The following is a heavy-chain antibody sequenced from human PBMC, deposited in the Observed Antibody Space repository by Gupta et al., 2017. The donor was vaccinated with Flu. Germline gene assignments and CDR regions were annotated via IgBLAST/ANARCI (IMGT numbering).Heavy chain of an antibody. CDR1: GGSSSSYY. CDR2: IYYSGST. CDR3: ARLKLIYCGGDCPPTYYFDY. Sequence: QVQLQESGPGLAKPSETLSLTCTVSGGSSSSYYWSWIRQPPGKALEWIGYIYYSGSTNYNPSLKSRVTISVDTSKNQFSLKLCSVTAADTAVYYCARLKLIYCGGDCPPTYYFDYWGQGTLVTVSS. J-gene: IGHJ4*02. D-gene: IGHD2-21*02. V-gene: IGHV4-59*01.